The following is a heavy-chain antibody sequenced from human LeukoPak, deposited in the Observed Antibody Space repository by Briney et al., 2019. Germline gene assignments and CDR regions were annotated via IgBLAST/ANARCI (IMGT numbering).Heavy chain of an antibody. D-gene: IGHD6-13*01. CDR2: ISSSGSTI. Sequence: GSLRLSCAASGFTFSSYEMNWVRQAPGKGLEWVSYISSSGSTIYYADSVKGRFTISRDNAKNSLYLQMNSLRAEDTAVYYCAREPQQLIDYWGQGTLVTVSS. J-gene: IGHJ4*02. CDR3: AREPQQLIDY. CDR1: GFTFSSYE. V-gene: IGHV3-48*03.